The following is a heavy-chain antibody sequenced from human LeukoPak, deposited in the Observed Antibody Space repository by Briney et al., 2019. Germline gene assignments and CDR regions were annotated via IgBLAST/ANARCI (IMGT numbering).Heavy chain of an antibody. D-gene: IGHD2-2*01. V-gene: IGHV1-8*03. J-gene: IGHJ6*03. CDR1: GYTFTSYD. CDR3: AREVDIVVVPAARYYYYMDV. CDR2: MNPNSGNT. Sequence: ASVKVSCKASGYTFTSYDINWVRQATGQGLEWMGWMNPNSGNTGYAQKFQGRVTITRNTSISTAYMELSSLRSEDTAVYYCAREVDIVVVPAARYYYYMDVWGKGTTVTVSS.